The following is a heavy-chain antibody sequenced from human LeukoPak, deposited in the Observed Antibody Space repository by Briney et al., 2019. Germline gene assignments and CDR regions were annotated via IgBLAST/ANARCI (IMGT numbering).Heavy chain of an antibody. V-gene: IGHV4-39*07. D-gene: IGHD2-15*01. Sequence: SETLSLTCAVSGGSIRNSSFYWGWIRQPPGKGLEWIGQIFYIGSAHYNPSFESRVIMSIDNSRNQLSLRFNSVTAADTAVYYCARHGSYSLAFWGQGALVTVSS. J-gene: IGHJ4*02. CDR1: GGSIRNSSFY. CDR3: ARHGSYSLAF. CDR2: IFYIGSA.